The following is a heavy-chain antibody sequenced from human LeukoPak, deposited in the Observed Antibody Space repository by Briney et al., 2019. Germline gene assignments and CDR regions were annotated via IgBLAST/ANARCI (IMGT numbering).Heavy chain of an antibody. Sequence: ASVKVSCKASGGTFSSYAINWVRQATGQGLEWMGWMNPNSGNTGYAQKFQGRVTMTRNTSISTAYMELSSLRSEDTAVYYCARDFPQYSSSPGWGFAFDIWGQGTMVTVSS. CDR2: MNPNSGNT. CDR1: GGTFSSYA. V-gene: IGHV1-8*02. CDR3: ARDFPQYSSSPGWGFAFDI. J-gene: IGHJ3*02. D-gene: IGHD6-6*01.